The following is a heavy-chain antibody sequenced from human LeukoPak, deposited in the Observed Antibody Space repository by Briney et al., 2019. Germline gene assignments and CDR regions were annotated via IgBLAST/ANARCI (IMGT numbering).Heavy chain of an antibody. CDR3: ATNRRIRFLEWLLSLDY. V-gene: IGHV1-24*01. CDR1: GYTLTELS. J-gene: IGHJ4*02. D-gene: IGHD3-3*01. Sequence: ASVKVSCKVSGYTLTELSMHWVRQAPGKGLEWMGGSDPEDGETIYAQKFQGRVTMTEDTSTDTAYMELSSLRSEDTAVYYCATNRRIRFLEWLLSLDYWGQGTLVTVSS. CDR2: SDPEDGET.